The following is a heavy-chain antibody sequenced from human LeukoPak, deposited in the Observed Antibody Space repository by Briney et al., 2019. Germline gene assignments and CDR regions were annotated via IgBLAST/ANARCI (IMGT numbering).Heavy chain of an antibody. CDR1: GGSISSCY. J-gene: IGHJ5*02. Sequence: SETLSLTCTVSGGSISSCYWSWIRQPPGKGLEWIGYIYYSGSTNYNPSLKSRVTISVDTSKNQFSLKLSSVTAADTAVYYCARDRYGSVPGGSIGLDPWGQGTLVTVSS. CDR2: IYYSGST. V-gene: IGHV4-59*01. CDR3: ARDRYGSVPGGSIGLDP. D-gene: IGHD3-10*01.